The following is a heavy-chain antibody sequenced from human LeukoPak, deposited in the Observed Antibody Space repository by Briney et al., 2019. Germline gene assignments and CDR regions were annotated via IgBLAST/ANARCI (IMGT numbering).Heavy chain of an antibody. CDR3: ARYYYMDV. CDR2: IYSGGST. Sequence: GGSLRLSCAASGFTVSSNYMSWVRQAPGKGLEWVSGIYSGGSTYYADSVKGRFTISGDNSKNTVYLQMNSLRAEDTAVYYCARYYYMDVWGKGTTVTVSS. J-gene: IGHJ6*03. V-gene: IGHV3-53*01. CDR1: GFTVSSNY.